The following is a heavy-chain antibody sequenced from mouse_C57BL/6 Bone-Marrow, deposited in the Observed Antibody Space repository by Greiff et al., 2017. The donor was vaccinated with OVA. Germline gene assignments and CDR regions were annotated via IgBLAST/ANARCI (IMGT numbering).Heavy chain of an antibody. CDR2: IRSKSSNYAT. D-gene: IGHD1-1*01. CDR3: VRDGGYYGSSYVLDY. Sequence: EAGGGLVQPKGSLKLSCAASGFTFNTYAMHWVRQAPGKGLEWVARIRSKSSNYATYYADSVKDRFTISRDDSQSMLYLQMNNLKTEDTAMYYCVRDGGYYGSSYVLDYWGQGTTLTVSS. V-gene: IGHV10-3*01. CDR1: GFTFNTYA. J-gene: IGHJ2*01.